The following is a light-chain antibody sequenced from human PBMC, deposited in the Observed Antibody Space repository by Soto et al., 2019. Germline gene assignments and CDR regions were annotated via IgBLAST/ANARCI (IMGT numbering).Light chain of an antibody. CDR3: HKYGSSPHT. V-gene: IGKV3-20*01. Sequence: EIVLTESAGTLSLSPGETATLSCGASQSVSSNYLAWFQQKTGQAPRIVISGASNRATDIPDRFSGSGSGTDLNLIISRLEPEDFAVYYCHKYGSSPHTCGQGTRLEIK. CDR1: QSVSSNY. J-gene: IGKJ5*01. CDR2: GAS.